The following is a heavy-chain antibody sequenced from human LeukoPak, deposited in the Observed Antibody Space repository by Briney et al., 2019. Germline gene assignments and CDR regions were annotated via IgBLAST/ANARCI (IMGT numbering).Heavy chain of an antibody. V-gene: IGHV4-38-2*02. CDR2: IYHSGST. Sequence: SETLSLTCTVSSYSVSSDHYWGWIRQPPGKGLEWIGIIYHSGSTYYNPSLKSRVTISVDTSKNQFSLKLTSVTAADTAVYYCAAYGEPPFDYWGQGTLVTVSS. D-gene: IGHD4-17*01. CDR1: SYSVSSDHY. CDR3: AAYGEPPFDY. J-gene: IGHJ4*02.